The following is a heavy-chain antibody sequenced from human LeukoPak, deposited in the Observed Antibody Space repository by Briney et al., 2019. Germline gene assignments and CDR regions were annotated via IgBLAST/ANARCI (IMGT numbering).Heavy chain of an antibody. D-gene: IGHD2-15*01. V-gene: IGHV3-74*01. J-gene: IGHJ4*02. CDR2: VNEDGSRI. Sequence: GGSLRLSCSASGFTLSQYCMHWVRQAPGKGLVWVARVNEDGSRIDHADSVRGRFTISRDITKSTLFLQMNSLRVEDSAIYYCVRDFGGEDDYWGQGILVTVSS. CDR1: GFTLSQYC. CDR3: VRDFGGEDDY.